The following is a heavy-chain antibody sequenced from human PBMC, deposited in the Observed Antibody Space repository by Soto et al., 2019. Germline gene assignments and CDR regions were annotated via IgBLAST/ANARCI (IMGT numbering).Heavy chain of an antibody. CDR2: IYTGGST. CDR3: GEMGGGFLEIIDYYYYYGMDV. CDR1: GGSISSYY. D-gene: IGHD3-3*01. Sequence: QVQLQESGPGLVKPSETLSLTCTVSGGSISSYYWSWIRQPAGKGLEWIGRIYTGGSTNYNPSLRLGSTWSLHSSKTDFSLRCGLLTAAAPALFSWGEMGGGFLEIIDYYYYYGMDVWGQGTTVTVSS. J-gene: IGHJ6*02. V-gene: IGHV4-4*07.